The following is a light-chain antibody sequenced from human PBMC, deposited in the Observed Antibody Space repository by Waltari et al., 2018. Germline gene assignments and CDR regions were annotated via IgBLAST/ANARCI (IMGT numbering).Light chain of an antibody. J-gene: IGKJ3*01. CDR1: QGLLHSNGYNY. CDR3: MQALQTRVFT. CDR2: LGS. Sequence: DIVMTQSPLSLPVTPGEPASISCRSSQGLLHSNGYNYLDWYLQKPGQSPQHLIYLGSNRASWVPDRFSGSGSGTDFTLKISRVEAEDVGVYYCMQALQTRVFTFGPGTKVDIK. V-gene: IGKV2-28*01.